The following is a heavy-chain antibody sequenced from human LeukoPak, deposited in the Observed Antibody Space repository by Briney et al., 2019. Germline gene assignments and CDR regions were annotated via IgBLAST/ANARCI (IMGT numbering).Heavy chain of an antibody. J-gene: IGHJ5*02. CDR1: GYTFSKYG. V-gene: IGHV1-18*01. CDR3: ARTLWFGELLYGLSNWFDP. CDR2: IGGYNAYT. Sequence: ASVKVSCKASGYTFSKYGISWVRQAPGQGLEWMGWIGGYNAYTHYAQKLQGRVTMTTDTSTSTAYMELRSLRSDDTAVYYCARTLWFGELLYGLSNWFDPWGQGTLVTVSS. D-gene: IGHD3-10*01.